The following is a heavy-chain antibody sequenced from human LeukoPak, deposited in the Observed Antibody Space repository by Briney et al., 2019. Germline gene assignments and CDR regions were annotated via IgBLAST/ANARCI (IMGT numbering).Heavy chain of an antibody. D-gene: IGHD1-7*01. CDR2: INPNSGGT. CDR1: GYTLTGYY. V-gene: IGHV1-2*02. J-gene: IGHJ3*02. Sequence: ASVKVSCKASGYTLTGYYMHWVRQAPGQGLEWMGWINPNSGGTNYAQKFQGRVTMTRDTSISTAYMELSGLRSDDTAVYYCARVLGGTTFGVDIWGQGTMVTVSS. CDR3: ARVLGGTTFGVDI.